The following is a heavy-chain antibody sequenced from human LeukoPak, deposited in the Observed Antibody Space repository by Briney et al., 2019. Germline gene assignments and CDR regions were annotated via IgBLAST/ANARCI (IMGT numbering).Heavy chain of an antibody. J-gene: IGHJ4*02. D-gene: IGHD3-22*01. CDR1: GFTFSSYA. Sequence: PGGSLRLSCAASGFTFSSYAMSWVRQAPGKGLEWVSGISGSGDNTYYADSVKGRFTISRDNSKNTLYLQMNSLRAEDTAVYYCARGDYYYDSSGYPGHWGQGTLVTVSS. CDR2: ISGSGDNT. V-gene: IGHV3-23*01. CDR3: ARGDYYYDSSGYPGH.